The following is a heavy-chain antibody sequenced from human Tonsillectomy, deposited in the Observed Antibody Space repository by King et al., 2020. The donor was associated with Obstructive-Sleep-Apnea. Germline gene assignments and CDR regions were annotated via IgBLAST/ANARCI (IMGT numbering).Heavy chain of an antibody. Sequence: VQLQQWGAGLLKPSETLSLTCAVYGGPFSGYYWSWLRQPPGKGLEWIGEINHSGSTNYNPSLKSRVTVSVDKSRNQFSLKLTSVTASDTAVYYCAHTWMQLWIDRGPFFDFWGQGTLVTVSS. CDR2: INHSGST. CDR3: AHTWMQLWIDRGPFFDF. V-gene: IGHV4-34*01. D-gene: IGHD5-18*01. J-gene: IGHJ4*02. CDR1: GGPFSGYY.